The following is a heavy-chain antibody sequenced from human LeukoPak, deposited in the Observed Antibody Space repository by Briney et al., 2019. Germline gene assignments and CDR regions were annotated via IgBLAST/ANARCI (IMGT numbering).Heavy chain of an antibody. Sequence: SETLSLTCTVSGVSISSYYWSWIRQPPGKGLEWIGYIYYSGSTNYNPSLKSRVTISVDTSKNQFSLKLSSVTAADTAVYYCARDSIVVVPAAIMPYYYGMDVWGQGTTVTVSS. V-gene: IGHV4-59*01. J-gene: IGHJ6*02. CDR2: IYYSGST. CDR3: ARDSIVVVPAAIMPYYYGMDV. D-gene: IGHD2-2*01. CDR1: GVSISSYY.